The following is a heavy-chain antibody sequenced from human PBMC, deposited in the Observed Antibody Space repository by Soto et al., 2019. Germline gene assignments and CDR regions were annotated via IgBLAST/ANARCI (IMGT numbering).Heavy chain of an antibody. D-gene: IGHD2-21*02. V-gene: IGHV1-46*01. CDR1: GYTFTSYY. CDR2: INPSGGST. Sequence: ASVKVSCKASGYTFTSYYMHWVRQAPGQGLEWMGIINPSGGSTSYAQKFQGRVTMTRDTSTSTVYMELSSLRSEDTAVYYCARDRHIVVVTAIETNYYYYGMDVWGQGTTVTVSS. J-gene: IGHJ6*02. CDR3: ARDRHIVVVTAIETNYYYYGMDV.